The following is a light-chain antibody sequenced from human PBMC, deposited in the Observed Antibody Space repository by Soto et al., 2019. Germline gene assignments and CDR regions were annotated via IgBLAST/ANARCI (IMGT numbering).Light chain of an antibody. J-gene: IGLJ1*01. CDR1: SSDVGGYNY. Sequence: QSALTQPASVSGSPGQSITISCTGTSSDVGGYNYVSWYQQHPGKAPKLMIYDVSNRPSEVSNRFSGSKSGNTASLTISGLQAEDEADYYCSSYTSSSTPFLFGTGTKLTVL. V-gene: IGLV2-14*01. CDR2: DVS. CDR3: SSYTSSSTPFL.